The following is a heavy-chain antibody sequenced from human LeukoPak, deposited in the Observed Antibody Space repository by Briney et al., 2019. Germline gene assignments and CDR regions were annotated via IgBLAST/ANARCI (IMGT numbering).Heavy chain of an antibody. D-gene: IGHD3-3*01. CDR2: INSEGSST. Sequence: PGGSLRLSCAASGFIFSSYWMHWVRHAPGKGLVWVSCINSEGSSTTYADSVKGRLTISRDNAKNTLYLQMDSLRAEDTAVYYCARSDFWSGYLYYFDYWGQGTLVTVSS. V-gene: IGHV3-74*01. CDR3: ARSDFWSGYLYYFDY. CDR1: GFIFSSYW. J-gene: IGHJ4*02.